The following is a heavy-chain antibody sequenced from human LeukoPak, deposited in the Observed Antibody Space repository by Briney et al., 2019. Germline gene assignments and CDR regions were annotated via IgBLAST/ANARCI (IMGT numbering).Heavy chain of an antibody. V-gene: IGHV1-69*13. D-gene: IGHD6-13*01. CDR2: IIPIFGTA. CDR3: ARDSRDSSSWYYFDY. J-gene: IGHJ4*02. Sequence: SVKVSCKASGGTFSSYAISWVRQAPGQGLEWMGGIIPIFGTANYAQKFQGRVTITADESTSTAYMELSSLRSEDTAVYCCARDSRDSSSWYYFDYWGQGTLVTVSS. CDR1: GGTFSSYA.